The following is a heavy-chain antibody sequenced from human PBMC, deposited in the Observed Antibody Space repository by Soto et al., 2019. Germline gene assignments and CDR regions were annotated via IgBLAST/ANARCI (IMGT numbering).Heavy chain of an antibody. CDR1: GFTFSSYS. V-gene: IGHV3-21*01. CDR2: ISSSSSYI. CDR3: AREVTYFYLWSGYPTAGDG. J-gene: IGHJ6*04. D-gene: IGHD3-3*01. Sequence: EVQLVESGGGLVKPGGSPRLSCAASGFTFSSYSMNWVRQAPGKGLEWVSAISSSSSYIYYADSVKGRFTISRDNAKNSLYQQMNSLRAEDTDVYYCAREVTYFYLWSGYPTAGDGWGKVTTVTVSS.